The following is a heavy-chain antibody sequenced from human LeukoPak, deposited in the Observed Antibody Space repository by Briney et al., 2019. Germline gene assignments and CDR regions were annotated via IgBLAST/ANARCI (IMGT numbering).Heavy chain of an antibody. D-gene: IGHD4-23*01. Sequence: SETLSLTCTVSGVSISSSSYYWGWIRQPPGKGLEWIGSIYYSGSTYYNPSLKSRVTISVDTFKNQFSLKLSSVTAADTAVYYCARTGGPLHDAFDIWGQGTMVTVSS. CDR1: GVSISSSSYY. V-gene: IGHV4-39*01. J-gene: IGHJ3*02. CDR2: IYYSGST. CDR3: ARTGGPLHDAFDI.